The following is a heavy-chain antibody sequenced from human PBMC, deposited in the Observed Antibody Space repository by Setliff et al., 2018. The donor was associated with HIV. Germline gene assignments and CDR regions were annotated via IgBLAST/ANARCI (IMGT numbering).Heavy chain of an antibody. Sequence: GGSLRLSCTVSGFTFGDYTMSWVRRAPGKGLEWVGFIRSKTYGGTTEYAASVKGRFTISRDDSKSIAYLQMNSLKTEDTAVYYCTSAFADYAYWYFDYWGQGTLVTVSS. D-gene: IGHD2-8*02. CDR1: GFTFGDYT. CDR2: IRSKTYGGTT. J-gene: IGHJ4*02. CDR3: TSAFADYAYWYFDY. V-gene: IGHV3-49*04.